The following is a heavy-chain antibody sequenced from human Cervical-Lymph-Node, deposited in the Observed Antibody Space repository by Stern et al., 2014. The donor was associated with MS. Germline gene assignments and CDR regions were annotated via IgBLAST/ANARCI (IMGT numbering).Heavy chain of an antibody. V-gene: IGHV1-69*06. Sequence: DQLVESGPEVKKPGSSLKVSCRASGGTFSNSAINWVRQAPGQGLEWMGGIIPIFVRANYAQKFQGRVTIIADKSTNTTYMELSSLTYEDTAVYYCARDLKDWGQGTLVTVSS. J-gene: IGHJ4*02. CDR3: ARDLKD. CDR2: IIPIFVRA. CDR1: GGTFSNSA.